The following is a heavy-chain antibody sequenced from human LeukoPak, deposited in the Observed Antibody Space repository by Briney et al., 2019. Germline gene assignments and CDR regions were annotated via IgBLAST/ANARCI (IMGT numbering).Heavy chain of an antibody. CDR3: AKGSYYDSSGSFYFDY. J-gene: IGHJ4*02. V-gene: IGHV3-23*01. Sequence: PGGTLRLSCAAYGFTFNSYAMSWVRQAPGQGLEWVSGISGSSDNTYYADSVKGRFTISRDNSKNTLYVQGNRLGTEDTAAYYCAKGSYYDSSGSFYFDYWGQGTLVTVSS. D-gene: IGHD3-22*01. CDR2: ISGSSDNT. CDR1: GFTFNSYA.